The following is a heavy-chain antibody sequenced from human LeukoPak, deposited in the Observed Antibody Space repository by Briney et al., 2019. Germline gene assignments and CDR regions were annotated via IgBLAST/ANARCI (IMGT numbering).Heavy chain of an antibody. CDR1: GYTFTSYD. Sequence: GASVKVSCKASGYTFTSYDISWVRQAPGQGLEWMGWISAYNGNTNYAQKLQGRVTMTTDTSTSTAYMELRSLRSDDTAVYYCARWVGGGYELPGYDYNPYYFDYWGQGTLVTVSS. CDR2: ISAYNGNT. CDR3: ARWVGGGYELPGYDYNPYYFDY. V-gene: IGHV1-18*01. J-gene: IGHJ4*02. D-gene: IGHD5-12*01.